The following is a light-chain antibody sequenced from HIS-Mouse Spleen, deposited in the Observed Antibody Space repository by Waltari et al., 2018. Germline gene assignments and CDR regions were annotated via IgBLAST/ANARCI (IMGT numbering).Light chain of an antibody. CDR3: QVWDSSSDHVV. CDR1: NIGSKS. J-gene: IGLJ2*01. CDR2: DDS. V-gene: IGLV3-21*03. Sequence: SYVLTQPPSVSVAPGKTARITCGGNNIGSKSVHWYQQKPGQAPALVVYDDSDRPSGMPQRFSGSHSGNTATLTMSRVEAGDEADYYCQVWDSSSDHVVFGGGTKLTVL.